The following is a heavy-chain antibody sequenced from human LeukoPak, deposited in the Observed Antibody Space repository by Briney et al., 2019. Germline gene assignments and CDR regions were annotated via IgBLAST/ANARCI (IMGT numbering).Heavy chain of an antibody. Sequence: PSETLSLTCTVSGGSISSYYWSWIRQPPGKGLEWIGYIYYSGSTNYNPSLKSRVTISVDTSKNQFSLKLSSVTAADTAVYYCARDPGYCSSTSCYAVNWFDPWGQGTLVTVSS. CDR3: ARDPGYCSSTSCYAVNWFDP. V-gene: IGHV4-59*01. D-gene: IGHD2-2*01. CDR2: IYYSGST. J-gene: IGHJ5*02. CDR1: GGSISSYY.